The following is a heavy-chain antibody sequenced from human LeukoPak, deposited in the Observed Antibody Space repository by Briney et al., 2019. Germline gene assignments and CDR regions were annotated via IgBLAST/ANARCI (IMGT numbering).Heavy chain of an antibody. J-gene: IGHJ6*03. V-gene: IGHV3-23*01. CDR2: ISGSGGST. Sequence: GGSLRHSCAASGFTFSSYGMSWVRQAPGKGLEWVSAISGSGGSTYYADSVKGRFTISRDNSKNTLYLQMNSLRAEDTALYYCAKDPRITKNYYYYYYMDVWGKGTTVTVSS. D-gene: IGHD3-3*01. CDR1: GFTFSSYG. CDR3: AKDPRITKNYYYYYYMDV.